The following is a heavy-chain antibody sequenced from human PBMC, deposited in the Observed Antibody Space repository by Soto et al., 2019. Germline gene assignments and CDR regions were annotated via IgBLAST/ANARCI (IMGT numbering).Heavy chain of an antibody. CDR2: ISWNSGSI. D-gene: IGHD3-3*01. J-gene: IGHJ5*02. Sequence: GGSLRLSCAASGFTFDDYAMHWVRQAPGKGLEWVSGISWNSGSIGYADSVKGRFTISRDNAKNSLYLQMNSLRDEDTAVYYCVRDFWSGYTNWFDPWGQGTLVTVSS. V-gene: IGHV3-9*01. CDR1: GFTFDDYA. CDR3: VRDFWSGYTNWFDP.